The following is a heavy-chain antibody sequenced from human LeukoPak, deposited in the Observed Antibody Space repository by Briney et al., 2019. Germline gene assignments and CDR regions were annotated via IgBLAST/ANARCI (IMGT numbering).Heavy chain of an antibody. V-gene: IGHV4-59*01. CDR2: IYYSGST. CDR1: GGSISSYY. D-gene: IGHD6-6*01. J-gene: IGHJ4*02. Sequence: XETLSFTCTVSGGSISSYYWSWIRQPPGKGLEWIGYIYYSGSTNYNPSLKSRVTISVDTSKNQFSLKLSSVTAADTAVYYCARDGGIAARSLDYWGQGTLVTVSS. CDR3: ARDGGIAARSLDY.